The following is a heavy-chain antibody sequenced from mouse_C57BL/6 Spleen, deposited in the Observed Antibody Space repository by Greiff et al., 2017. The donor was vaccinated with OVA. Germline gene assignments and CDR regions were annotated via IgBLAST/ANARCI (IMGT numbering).Heavy chain of an antibody. Sequence: VQLQQSGPELVKPGASVKISCKASGYAFSSSWMNWVKQRPGKGLEWIGRIYPGDGDTNYNGKFKGKATLTADKSSSTAYMQLSSLTSEDSAVYFCADWDYYAMDYWGQGTSVTVSS. J-gene: IGHJ4*01. V-gene: IGHV1-82*01. CDR1: GYAFSSSW. CDR3: ADWDYYAMDY. CDR2: IYPGDGDT. D-gene: IGHD4-1*01.